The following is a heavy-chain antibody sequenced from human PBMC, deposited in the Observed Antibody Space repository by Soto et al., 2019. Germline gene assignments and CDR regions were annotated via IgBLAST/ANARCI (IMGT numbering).Heavy chain of an antibody. CDR1: GFTFSSYG. CDR2: ISYDGSNK. V-gene: IGHV3-30*18. D-gene: IGHD3-10*01. Sequence: EGSLRLTCAASGFTFSSYGMHWVRQAPGKGLEWVAVISYDGSNKYYADSVKGRFTISRDNSKNTLYLQMNSLRAEDTTVYYCAKEGYYYGSGSYYNAGYYYYGMDVWVQGTTVTVSS. J-gene: IGHJ6*02. CDR3: AKEGYYYGSGSYYNAGYYYYGMDV.